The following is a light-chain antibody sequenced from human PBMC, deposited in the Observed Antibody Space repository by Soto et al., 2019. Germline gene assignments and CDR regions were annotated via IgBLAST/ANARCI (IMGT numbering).Light chain of an antibody. J-gene: IGKJ4*01. CDR1: QSIGMY. CDR3: QQSHSNPIT. V-gene: IGKV1-39*01. Sequence: QMTQSPSSLSASVGDRVTLTCWASQSIGMYLNWYQQKPGKAPKLLISNAVGSQSGVPPRFSGSGSGTDFTLTISSLQPEDFATYYCQQSHSNPITFGGGTKVDIK. CDR2: NAV.